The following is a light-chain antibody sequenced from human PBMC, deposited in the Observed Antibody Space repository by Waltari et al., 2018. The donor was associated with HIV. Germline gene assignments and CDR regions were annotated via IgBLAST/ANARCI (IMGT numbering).Light chain of an antibody. Sequence: EIVLTQSPGTLSLSPGERATLSCRASQSVSSTPLAWYQQKPGKAPSLLFYAASSGAAGIPDRFSSSAAGTDCTLTISRLEPEDLAVYYCQHYGSSPQTFVHGTNVEIK. J-gene: IGKJ1*01. V-gene: IGKV3-20*01. CDR2: AAS. CDR1: QSVSSTP. CDR3: QHYGSSPQT.